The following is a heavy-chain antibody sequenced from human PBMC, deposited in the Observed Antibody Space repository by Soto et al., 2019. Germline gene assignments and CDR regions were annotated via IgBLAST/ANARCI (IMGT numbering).Heavy chain of an antibody. CDR1: GFTFSGSA. D-gene: IGHD2-15*01. V-gene: IGHV3-73*01. CDR3: TTKKGGGVDYYYYGMDV. CDR2: IRSKANSYAT. Sequence: EVQLVESGGGLVQPGGSLKLSCAASGFTFSGSAMHWVRQASGKGLEWVGRIRSKANSYATAYAASVKGRFTISRDDSKNTAYLQMNSLKTEDTAVDYCTTKKGGGVDYYYYGMDVWGQGTTVTVSS. J-gene: IGHJ6*02.